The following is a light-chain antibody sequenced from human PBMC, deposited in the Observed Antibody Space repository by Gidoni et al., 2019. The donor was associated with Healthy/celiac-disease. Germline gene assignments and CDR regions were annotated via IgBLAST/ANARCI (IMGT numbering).Light chain of an antibody. J-gene: IGKJ1*01. CDR2: KVS. V-gene: IGKV2-30*01. Sequence: DVVMTQSPLSLPVTLGQPASISCRSSQSLVYSDGNTYLNWFQQRPGKSPRRLFYKVSNRDSGVPDRFSGSGSGTDFTLKISRVEAEDVGVYYCMQGTHWPWTFGQVTKVEIK. CDR1: QSLVYSDGNTY. CDR3: MQGTHWPWT.